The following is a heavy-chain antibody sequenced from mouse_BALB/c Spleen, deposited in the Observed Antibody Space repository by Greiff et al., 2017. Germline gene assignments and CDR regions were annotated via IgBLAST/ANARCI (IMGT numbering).Heavy chain of an antibody. CDR3: ARGQSRDAMDY. CDR2: ISSGGST. V-gene: IGHV5-6-5*01. Sequence: EVKLMESGGGLVKPGGSLKLSCAASGFTFSSYAMSWVRQTPEKRLEWVASISSGGSTYYPDSVKGRFTISRDNARNILYLQMSSLRSEDTAMYYCARGQSRDAMDYWGQGTSVTVSS. CDR1: GFTFSSYA. D-gene: IGHD1-1*01. J-gene: IGHJ4*01.